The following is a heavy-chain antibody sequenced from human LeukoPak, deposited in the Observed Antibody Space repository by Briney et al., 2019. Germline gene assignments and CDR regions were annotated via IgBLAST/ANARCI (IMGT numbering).Heavy chain of an antibody. V-gene: IGHV3-23*01. CDR1: GFPFSIFP. D-gene: IGHD2-2*01. Sequence: GGSLTLPCSPSGFPFSIFPMMGPPQPPGGGREGLSNISSRAGHTYSAAPVKGRFTVTRDNSKNTLYLQMNSLRAEDTAVYCARKVGGYCSGTSCQINFDYWGQGTLVTVSS. J-gene: IGHJ4*02. CDR2: ISSRAGHT. CDR3: RKVGGYCSGTSCQINFDY.